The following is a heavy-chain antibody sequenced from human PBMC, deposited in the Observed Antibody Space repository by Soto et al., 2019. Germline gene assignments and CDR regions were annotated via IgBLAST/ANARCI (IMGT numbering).Heavy chain of an antibody. V-gene: IGHV1-18*01. CDR1: GYTFTSYG. CDR3: ARDRPVEYSSSDGFDY. Sequence: GASVKVSCKASGYTFTSYGISWVRQAPGQGLEWMGWISAYNGNTNYAQKLQGRVTMTTDTSTSTAYMELRSLRSDDTAVYYCARDRPVEYSSSDGFDYWGQGTLVTVSS. D-gene: IGHD6-6*01. CDR2: ISAYNGNT. J-gene: IGHJ4*02.